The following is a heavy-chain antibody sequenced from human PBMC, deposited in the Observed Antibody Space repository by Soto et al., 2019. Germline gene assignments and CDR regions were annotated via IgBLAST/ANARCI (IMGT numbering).Heavy chain of an antibody. CDR1: GFTFSSYA. CDR2: ISYDGSNK. Sequence: QVQLVESGGGVVQPGRSLRLSCAASGFTFSSYAMHWVRQAPGKGLEWVAVISYDGSNKYYADSVKGRFTISRDNSKNTLYLQMNSLRAEDTAVYYCARPRYSIYRGAFAIWGQGTMVTVSS. J-gene: IGHJ3*02. V-gene: IGHV3-30-3*01. D-gene: IGHD6-13*01. CDR3: ARPRYSIYRGAFAI.